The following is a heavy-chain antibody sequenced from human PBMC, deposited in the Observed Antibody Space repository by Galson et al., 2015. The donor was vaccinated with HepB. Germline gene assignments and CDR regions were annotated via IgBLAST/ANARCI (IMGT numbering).Heavy chain of an antibody. V-gene: IGHV3-23*01. D-gene: IGHD4-11*01. J-gene: IGHJ4*02. CDR3: ARDDYSNYYFDY. Sequence: SLRLSCAASGFTFSSYAMSWVRQAPGKGLEWVSAISGSGGSTYYADSVKGRFTISRDNSKNTLYLQMNSLRAEDTAVYYCARDDYSNYYFDYWGQGTLVTVSS. CDR1: GFTFSSYA. CDR2: ISGSGGST.